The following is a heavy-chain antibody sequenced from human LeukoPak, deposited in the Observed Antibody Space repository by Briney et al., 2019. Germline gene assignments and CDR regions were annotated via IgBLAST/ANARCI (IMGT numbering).Heavy chain of an antibody. CDR3: ARGSSLDYDYVWGSYRPEGSFDY. J-gene: IGHJ4*02. Sequence: GGSLRLSCAASGFTFSSYSMNWVRQAPGKGLEWASSISSSSYIYYADSVKGRFTISRDNARNSLYLQMNSLRAEDTAVYYCARGSSLDYDYVWGSYRPEGSFDYWGQGTLVTVSS. D-gene: IGHD3-16*02. CDR1: GFTFSSYS. CDR2: ISSSSYI. V-gene: IGHV3-21*01.